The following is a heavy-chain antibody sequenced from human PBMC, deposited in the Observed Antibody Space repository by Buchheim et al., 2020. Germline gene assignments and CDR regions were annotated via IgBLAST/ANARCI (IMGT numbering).Heavy chain of an antibody. Sequence: QLQPQESGSGLVKPSQTLSLTCAVSGGSISSGDSSWSWIRQPPGRGLDWIGYIYHGGSSYYSPSLKSRVTVSVDRSKNQSSLKLSSVTAADTAVYYCARVATTDAFDIWGQGT. J-gene: IGHJ3*02. CDR1: GGSISSGDSS. V-gene: IGHV4-30-2*01. CDR2: IYHGGSS. CDR3: ARVATTDAFDI. D-gene: IGHD1-26*01.